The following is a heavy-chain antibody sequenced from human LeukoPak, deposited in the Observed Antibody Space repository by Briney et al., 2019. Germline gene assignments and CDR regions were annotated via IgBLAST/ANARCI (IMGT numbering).Heavy chain of an antibody. D-gene: IGHD4-23*01. CDR2: IRSKANSYAT. CDR3: TRSFSGSMVVTEDY. V-gene: IGHV3-73*01. Sequence: GGSLRLSCAASGFTFSGSAMHWVRQASGKGLKWVGRIRSKANSYATAYAASVKGRFTISRDDSKNTAYLQMNSLKTEDTAVYYCTRSFSGSMVVTEDYWGQGTLITVSS. J-gene: IGHJ4*02. CDR1: GFTFSGSA.